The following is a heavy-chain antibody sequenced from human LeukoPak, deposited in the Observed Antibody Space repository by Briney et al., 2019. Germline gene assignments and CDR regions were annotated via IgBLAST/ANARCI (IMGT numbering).Heavy chain of an antibody. Sequence: ASVKVSCKASGYTFTSYGISWVRQAPGQGLEWMEWISAYNGNTNYAQKLQGRVTMTTDTSTSTAYMELRSLRSDDTAVYYCARDIRVEYYYDSSGYYGYWGQGTLVTVSS. CDR2: ISAYNGNT. CDR1: GYTFTSYG. D-gene: IGHD3-22*01. V-gene: IGHV1-18*01. CDR3: ARDIRVEYYYDSSGYYGY. J-gene: IGHJ4*02.